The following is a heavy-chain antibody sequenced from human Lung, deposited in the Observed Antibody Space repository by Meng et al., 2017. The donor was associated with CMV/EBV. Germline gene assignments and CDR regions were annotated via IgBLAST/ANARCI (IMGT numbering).Heavy chain of an antibody. V-gene: IGHV4-34*01. J-gene: IGHJ5*02. D-gene: IGHD2-2*02. CDR2: INHSGST. CDR3: ARASRYCSSTSCYRRGWFDP. Sequence: GSLRLXXAVYGGSFSGYYWSWIRQPPGKGLEWIGEINHSGSTNYNPSLKSRVTISVDTSKNQFSLKLSSVTAADTAVYYCARASRYCSSTSCYRRGWFDPWGQGTXVTVSS. CDR1: GGSFSGYY.